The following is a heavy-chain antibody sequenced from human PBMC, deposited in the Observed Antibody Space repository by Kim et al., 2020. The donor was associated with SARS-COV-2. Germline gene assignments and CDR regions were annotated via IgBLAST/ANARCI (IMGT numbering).Heavy chain of an antibody. D-gene: IGHD3-22*01. J-gene: IGHJ4*02. CDR2: IYYTGST. CDR1: GCSISSSSDY. Sequence: SETLSLTCTVSGCSISSSSDYWGWLRQTPGKWLEWIGSIYYTGSTYYNPSLKSRVTISVDTSKNQFSLKLSSVTAADTAVYYCARHVADPMIVAVISLGGPPSSHYFDYWGQGTLVTVSS. V-gene: IGHV4-39*01. CDR3: ARHVADPMIVAVISLGGPPSSHYFDY.